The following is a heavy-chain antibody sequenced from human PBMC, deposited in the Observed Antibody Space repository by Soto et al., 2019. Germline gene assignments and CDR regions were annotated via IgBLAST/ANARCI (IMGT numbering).Heavy chain of an antibody. CDR2: ISDNGANT. CDR1: GFSFSNYA. CDR3: ARAIGADFFDY. J-gene: IGHJ4*02. V-gene: IGHV3-23*01. Sequence: GGSLRLSCIASGFSFSNYAMSWVRQAPGRGLEWVSTISDNGANTFIGDSMKDHFDISRDNSKNTVFLHLSTVRAEDTAIYYCARAIGADFFDYWGQGTPVTVSS. D-gene: IGHD6-25*01.